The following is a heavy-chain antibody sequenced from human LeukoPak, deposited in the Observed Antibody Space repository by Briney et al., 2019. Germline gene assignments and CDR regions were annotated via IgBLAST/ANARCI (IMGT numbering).Heavy chain of an antibody. CDR3: AGGRYSSGWNYYGMDV. CDR2: IYHSGST. Sequence: SQTLSLTCTVSGGSISSGGYYWSWIRQPPGKGLEWIGYIYHSGSTNYNPSLKSRVTISVDKSKNQFSLKLSSVTAADTAVYYCAGGRYSSGWNYYGMDVWGQGTTVTVSS. J-gene: IGHJ6*02. D-gene: IGHD6-19*01. CDR1: GGSISSGGYY. V-gene: IGHV4-30-2*01.